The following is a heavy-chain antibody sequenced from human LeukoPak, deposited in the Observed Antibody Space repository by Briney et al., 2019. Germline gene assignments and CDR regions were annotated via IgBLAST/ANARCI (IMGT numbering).Heavy chain of an antibody. CDR3: ATSRSFDY. J-gene: IGHJ4*02. D-gene: IGHD3-16*01. V-gene: IGHV3-74*01. CDR1: GFTFSSYW. CDR2: INTDGTTT. Sequence: PGGSLRLSCAASGFTFSSYWMHWVRQAPGKGLVWVSGINTDGTTTSYAGSVKGRFTISRDNAKNTLYLQMNSLRADDTAMYYCATSRSFDYWGQGTLVTVSS.